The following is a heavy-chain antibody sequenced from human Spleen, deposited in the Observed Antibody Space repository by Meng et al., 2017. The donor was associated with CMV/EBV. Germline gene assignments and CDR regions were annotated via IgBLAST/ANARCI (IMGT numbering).Heavy chain of an antibody. CDR2: INHSGST. Sequence: SETLSLTCTVSGGSVSSGSYHWSWIRQPPGKGLEWIGYINHSGSTNYSPPLKSRVTISVDTSKNQFSLKLSSVTAADTAVYYCARQRSSSQIIVGATGAFDIWGQGTMVTVSS. J-gene: IGHJ3*02. CDR3: ARQRSSSQIIVGATGAFDI. D-gene: IGHD1-26*01. CDR1: GGSVSSGSYH. V-gene: IGHV4-61*01.